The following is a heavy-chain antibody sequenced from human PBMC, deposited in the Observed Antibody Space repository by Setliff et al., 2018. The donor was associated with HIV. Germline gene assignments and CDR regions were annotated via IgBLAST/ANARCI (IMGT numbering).Heavy chain of an antibody. J-gene: IGHJ5*02. CDR1: GDSITSGSYY. CDR3: ARPHTGRGGGAWFDP. D-gene: IGHD1-1*01. V-gene: IGHV4-39*01. CDR2: VLSGRDT. Sequence: PSETLSLTCTVSGDSITSGSYYWGWIRQSPGKGLEWIGNVLSGRDTYYNPSLKSRVTVSVDTSKNQFSLTLRSVTAADTAVYYCARPHTGRGGGAWFDPWGQGTLVTVSS.